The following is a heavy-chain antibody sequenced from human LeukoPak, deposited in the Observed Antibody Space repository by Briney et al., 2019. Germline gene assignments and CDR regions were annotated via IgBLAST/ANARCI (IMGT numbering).Heavy chain of an antibody. CDR1: GGSISSYY. J-gene: IGHJ4*02. D-gene: IGHD4-23*01. CDR3: ARGREVTRDFDY. Sequence: PSETLSLTCTVSGGSISSYYWSWIRQPPGKGLEWIGFIYYSGSTNYNPSLRSRVTISVDTSKNQFSLKLTTVTAADTAVYYCARGREVTRDFDYWGQRTLVSVSS. CDR2: IYYSGST. V-gene: IGHV4-59*12.